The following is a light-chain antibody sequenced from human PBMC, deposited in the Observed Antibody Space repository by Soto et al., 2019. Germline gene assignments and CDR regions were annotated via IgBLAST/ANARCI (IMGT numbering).Light chain of an antibody. J-gene: IGKJ1*01. Sequence: IVMTQSPATLSVAPGERATLSCRSSQSVSSSYLAWYQQKPGQAPRLLIYGASSRATGIPDRFSGSGSGTDFTLTISRLEPEDFAVYYCQHYYTSYTTFGQGTKVDTK. CDR3: QHYYTSYTT. V-gene: IGKV3-20*01. CDR2: GAS. CDR1: QSVSSSY.